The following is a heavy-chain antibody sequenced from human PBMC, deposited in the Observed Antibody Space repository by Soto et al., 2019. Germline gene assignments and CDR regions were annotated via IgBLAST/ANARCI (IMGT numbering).Heavy chain of an antibody. CDR2: MNPNSGNT. CDR3: ARKGGWLYSMDV. D-gene: IGHD3-22*01. CDR1: GYTFTRYD. V-gene: IGHV1-8*01. J-gene: IGHJ6*02. Sequence: ASVKVSCKASGYTFTRYDINWVRQATGQGLEWMGWMNPNSGNTGYAQKFQGRVTMTRNTSISTAYMELSSLRSEDTAVYYCARKGGWLYSMDVWGQGTTVTVSS.